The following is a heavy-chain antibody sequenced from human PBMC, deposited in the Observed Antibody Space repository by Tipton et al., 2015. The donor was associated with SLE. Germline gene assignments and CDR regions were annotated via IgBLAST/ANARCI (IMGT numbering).Heavy chain of an antibody. D-gene: IGHD5-12*01. CDR2: ISFSGTT. CDR1: GGSINSSPYY. Sequence: TLSLTCIVSGGSINSSPYYWGWVRQTPGKGLEWLGSISFSGTTYFNPSLKSRVTLSRDTSKNQFSLNLNSVTAADTAVYYCARRHYSGPFDSWGQGTLVTVSS. V-gene: IGHV4-39*07. J-gene: IGHJ4*02. CDR3: ARRHYSGPFDS.